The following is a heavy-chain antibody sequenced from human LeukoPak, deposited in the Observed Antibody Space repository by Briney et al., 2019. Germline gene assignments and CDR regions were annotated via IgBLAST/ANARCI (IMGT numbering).Heavy chain of an antibody. D-gene: IGHD3-22*01. CDR3: ASESKEGYYPLDAFDI. CDR1: GGTFSSYA. CDR2: IIPIFGTA. V-gene: IGHV1-69*05. J-gene: IGHJ3*02. Sequence: PEASVKVSCKASGGTFSSYAISWVRQAPGQGLEWMRGIIPIFGTANYAQKFQGRVTITTDESTSTAYMELSSLRSEDTAVYYCASESKEGYYPLDAFDIWGQGTMVTVSS.